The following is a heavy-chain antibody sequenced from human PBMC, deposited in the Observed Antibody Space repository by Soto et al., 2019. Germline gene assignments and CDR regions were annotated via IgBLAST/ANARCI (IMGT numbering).Heavy chain of an antibody. D-gene: IGHD4-17*01. CDR3: ARGFGDYGYCFDF. CDR1: GGSISGYY. V-gene: IGHV4-59*01. Sequence: SETLSLTCTVSGGSISGYYWSWIRQPPGKGLEWLGYIYHSGTTYYNPSLKGRVTISVDTSKNQFSLKLTSVAAADTAVYYCARGFGDYGYCFDFWGQGSLVTVSS. CDR2: IYHSGTT. J-gene: IGHJ4*02.